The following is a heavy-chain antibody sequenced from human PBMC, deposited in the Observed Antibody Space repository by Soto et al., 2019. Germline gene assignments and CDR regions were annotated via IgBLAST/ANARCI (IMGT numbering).Heavy chain of an antibody. CDR1: GFTFSSYS. V-gene: IGHV3-21*01. J-gene: IGHJ3*02. Sequence: EVQLVESGGGLVKPGGSLRLSCAASGFTFSSYSMNWVRQAPGKGLEWVSSISSSSSYIYYADSVKGRFTISRDNAKNSLYLQINSLRAEDTAVYYCARGPSSLADAFDIWGQGTMVTVSS. D-gene: IGHD6-6*01. CDR3: ARGPSSLADAFDI. CDR2: ISSSSSYI.